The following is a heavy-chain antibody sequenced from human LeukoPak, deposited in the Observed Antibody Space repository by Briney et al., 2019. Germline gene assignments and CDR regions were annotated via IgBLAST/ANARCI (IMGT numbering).Heavy chain of an antibody. D-gene: IGHD2-2*01. CDR2: VSPSGGRT. J-gene: IGHJ4*02. CDR1: GFTFSSYA. CDR3: AKVRGVYCSSPACYYYDA. Sequence: PGGSLRLSCGASGFTFSSYAMSWVRQTPGRGLEWVAGVSPSGGRTIYADSAEGRFTISRDNSNDTVYLQLSSLRAEDSALYYCAKVRGVYCSSPACYYYDAWDQGTPVTVSS. V-gene: IGHV3-23*01.